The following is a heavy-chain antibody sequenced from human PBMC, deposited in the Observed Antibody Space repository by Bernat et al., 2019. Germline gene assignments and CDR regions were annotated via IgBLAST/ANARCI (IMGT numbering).Heavy chain of an antibody. CDR1: GGSISSGGYY. V-gene: IGHV4-31*03. CDR3: AGDDLTYGEWIEYVMDV. J-gene: IGHJ6*02. Sequence: QVQLQESGPGLVKPSQTLSLTCTVSGGSISSGGYYWSWIRQHPGKGLEWIGYIYYSGSTNYHPALKSRVTISVATSMSQFSWMQSSVTAADTAVYYCAGDDLTYGEWIEYVMDVWGQGTTVTVSS. CDR2: IYYSGST. D-gene: IGHD4/OR15-4a*01.